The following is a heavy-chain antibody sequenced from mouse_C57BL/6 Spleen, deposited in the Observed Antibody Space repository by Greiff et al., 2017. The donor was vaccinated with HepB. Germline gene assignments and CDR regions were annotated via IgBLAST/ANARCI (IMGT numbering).Heavy chain of an antibody. Sequence: VQLQQSGPELVKPGASVKISCKASGYTFTDYYMNWVKQSHGKSLEWIGDINPNNGGTSYNQKFKGKATLTVDKSSSTAYMELRSLTSEDSAVYYCARRTSLYGNLYYYAMDYWGQGTSVTVSS. CDR3: ARRTSLYGNLYYYAMDY. CDR2: INPNNGGT. J-gene: IGHJ4*01. D-gene: IGHD2-1*01. V-gene: IGHV1-26*01. CDR1: GYTFTDYY.